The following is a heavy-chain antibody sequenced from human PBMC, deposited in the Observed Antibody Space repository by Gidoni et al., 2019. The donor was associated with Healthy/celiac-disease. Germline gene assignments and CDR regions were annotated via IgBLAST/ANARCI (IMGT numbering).Heavy chain of an antibody. D-gene: IGHD2-2*01. J-gene: IGHJ4*02. Sequence: QLQLQESGPGLVKPSETLSLTCTVSGGSISSSSYYWGWIRQPPGKGLEWIGSIYYSGSTYYNPSLKSRVTISVDTSKNQFSLKLSSVTAADTAVYYCASQDIVVVPAAHFDYWGQGTLVTVSS. CDR2: IYYSGST. V-gene: IGHV4-39*01. CDR3: ASQDIVVVPAAHFDY. CDR1: GGSISSSSYY.